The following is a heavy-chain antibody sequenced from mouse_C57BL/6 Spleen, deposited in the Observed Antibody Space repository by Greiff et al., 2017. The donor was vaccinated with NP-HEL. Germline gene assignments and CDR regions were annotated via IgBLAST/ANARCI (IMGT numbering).Heavy chain of an antibody. CDR2: MWSGGST. CDR3: ARNLGTTVVANYYAMDY. J-gene: IGHJ4*01. V-gene: IGHV2-2*01. Sequence: VQLQQSGPGLVQPSQSLSITCTVSGFSLTSYGVHWVRQSPGKGLEWLGVMWSGGSTDYNAAFISRLSISKDNSKSQVFFKMNSLQADDTAIYYCARNLGTTVVANYYAMDYWGQGTSVTVSS. D-gene: IGHD1-1*01. CDR1: GFSLTSYG.